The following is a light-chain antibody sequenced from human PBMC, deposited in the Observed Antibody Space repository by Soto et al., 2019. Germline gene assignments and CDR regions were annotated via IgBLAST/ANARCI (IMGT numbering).Light chain of an antibody. CDR2: GAS. CDR3: LQYGSSPRT. V-gene: IGKV3-20*01. J-gene: IGKJ1*01. Sequence: EIVLTQSPGTLSLSPGERSTLSCRASQSVSSSYLAWYQQKPGQAPRLLIYGASSRATGIPDRFSGSGSGTDFTLTISRLEPEDFAVYYCLQYGSSPRTFGQGTKGDIK. CDR1: QSVSSSY.